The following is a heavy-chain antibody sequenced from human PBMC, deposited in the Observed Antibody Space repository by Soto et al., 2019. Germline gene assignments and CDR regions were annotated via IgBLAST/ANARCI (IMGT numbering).Heavy chain of an antibody. CDR3: ARAVTTSAPLDY. Sequence: QVQLQESGPGLVKPSETLSLTCTVSGGSISSYYWSWIRQPPGKGLEWIGYIYYSGSTNYNPSLRSRVTISVDTSKNQFSLKLSSVTAADTAVYYCARAVTTSAPLDYWGQGTLVTVSS. V-gene: IGHV4-59*01. D-gene: IGHD3-3*01. J-gene: IGHJ4*02. CDR1: GGSISSYY. CDR2: IYYSGST.